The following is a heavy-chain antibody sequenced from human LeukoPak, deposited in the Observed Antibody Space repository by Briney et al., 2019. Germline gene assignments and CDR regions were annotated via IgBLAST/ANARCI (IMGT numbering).Heavy chain of an antibody. D-gene: IGHD3-22*01. CDR2: INPNSGGT. V-gene: IGHV1-2*02. CDR1: GYTFTGYY. CDR3: ARGSDSSGYYYNSYYYGMDV. J-gene: IGHJ6*02. Sequence: GASVKVSCKASGYTFTGYYMHWVRQAPGQGLEWMGWINPNSGGTNYAQKFQGRVTMTRDTSISTAYMELSRLRSDDTAVYYCARGSDSSGYYYNSYYYGMDVWGQGTTVTVSS.